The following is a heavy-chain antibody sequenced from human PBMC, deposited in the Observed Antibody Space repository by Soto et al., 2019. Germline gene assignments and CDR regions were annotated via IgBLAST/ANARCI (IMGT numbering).Heavy chain of an antibody. CDR3: ATSNWLDS. Sequence: SETLSLTCTFSGCSISSRGYYLGWIRQPPGKGLEWIGTIYYSGSTYYNPSLKSRVTISVDTSKNQFSLKLSSVTAADTAVYYCATSNWLDSWGQGTLVTVSS. V-gene: IGHV4-39*01. CDR2: IYYSGST. CDR1: GCSISSRGYY. J-gene: IGHJ5*01.